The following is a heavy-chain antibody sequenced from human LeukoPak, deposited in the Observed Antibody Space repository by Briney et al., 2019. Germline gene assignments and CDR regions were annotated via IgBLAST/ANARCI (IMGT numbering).Heavy chain of an antibody. CDR1: TASINTYF. CDR2: ISGSGRT. CDR3: ARGNEITKTSGYYSFDY. V-gene: IGHV4-4*07. D-gene: IGHD3-9*01. Sequence: PSETLSLTCTVSTASINTYFWTWVRQPAGKGLEWIGRISGSGRTYYNPSLGSRVTISLDTSNNQFSLKATSVTAADTAVYYCARGNEITKTSGYYSFDYWGQGTLVSVSS. J-gene: IGHJ4*02.